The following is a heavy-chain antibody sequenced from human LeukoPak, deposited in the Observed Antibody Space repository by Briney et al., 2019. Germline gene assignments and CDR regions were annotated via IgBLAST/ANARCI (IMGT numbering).Heavy chain of an antibody. Sequence: GGSLRLSCAASGFTFSSYGMHWVRQAPVKGLEWVAVIWYDGSNKYYADSVKGRFTISRDNSKNTLYLQMNSLRAEDTAVYYCARDPSYYYDSSGYYLDYWGQGTLVTVSS. CDR2: IWYDGSNK. D-gene: IGHD3-22*01. CDR3: ARDPSYYYDSSGYYLDY. CDR1: GFTFSSYG. V-gene: IGHV3-33*01. J-gene: IGHJ4*02.